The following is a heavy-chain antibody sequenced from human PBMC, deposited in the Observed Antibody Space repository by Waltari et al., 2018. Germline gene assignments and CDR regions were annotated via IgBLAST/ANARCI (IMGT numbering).Heavy chain of an antibody. J-gene: IGHJ3*02. CDR2: IKQDGSEK. Sequence: EVQLVESGGGLVQPGGSLRLSCAASGFTFSSYWMRWVLQTPGQGLEWVANIKQDGSEKYYVDSVKGRFTISRDNAKNSLYLQMNSLRAEDTAVYYCARDRGLLWFGEWDDAFDIWGQGTMVTVSS. CDR3: ARDRGLLWFGEWDDAFDI. V-gene: IGHV3-7*04. D-gene: IGHD3-10*01. CDR1: GFTFSSYW.